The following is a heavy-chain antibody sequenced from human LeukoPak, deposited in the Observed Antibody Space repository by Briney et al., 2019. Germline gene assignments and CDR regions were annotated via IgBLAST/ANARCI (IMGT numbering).Heavy chain of an antibody. Sequence: SETLSLTCNVSGASMSSNYWSWIRQPPGKGLEWIGYIYHSGNTNYSPSLESRVTMSVDESRNQFSLRVHFVSAADTAVYYCASTRRAAVAGRFDSWGQGTLVTVSS. V-gene: IGHV4-4*09. D-gene: IGHD6-19*01. J-gene: IGHJ4*02. CDR2: IYHSGNT. CDR3: ASTRRAAVAGRFDS. CDR1: GASMSSNY.